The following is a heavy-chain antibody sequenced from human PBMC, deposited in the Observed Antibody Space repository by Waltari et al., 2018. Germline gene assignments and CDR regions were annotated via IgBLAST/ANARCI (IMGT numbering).Heavy chain of an antibody. CDR3: TRGGDDSSWYWRN. CDR1: GFHFSNNW. Sequence: EVQLVESGGGLVQPGGSLSLSCAASGFHFSNNWMTWVRKAPGKGLEWVANINQDGSEKYSVESVKGRFTISRDNAKNSLYLQLNSLRADDTAVYYCTRGGDDSSWYWRNWGQGTLVTVSS. J-gene: IGHJ4*02. CDR2: INQDGSEK. D-gene: IGHD6-13*01. V-gene: IGHV3-7*01.